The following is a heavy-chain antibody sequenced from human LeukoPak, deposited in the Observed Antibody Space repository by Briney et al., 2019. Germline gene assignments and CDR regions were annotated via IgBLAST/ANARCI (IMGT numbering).Heavy chain of an antibody. V-gene: IGHV3-21*01. CDR3: ARAVGYGGNLYWYLDL. J-gene: IGHJ2*01. CDR2: ISSSGSYI. Sequence: GGSLRLSCAASGFTLSNYNMKWVRQAPGKGLEWVSSISSSGSYIYYADSVKGRFTISRDNAKNSLYLQMNSLRAEDTAAYYCARAVGYGGNLYWYLDLWGRGTLVTVSS. D-gene: IGHD4-23*01. CDR1: GFTLSNYN.